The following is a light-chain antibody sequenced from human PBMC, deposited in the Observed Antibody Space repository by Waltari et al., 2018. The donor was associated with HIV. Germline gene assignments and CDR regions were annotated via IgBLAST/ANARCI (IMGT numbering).Light chain of an antibody. Sequence: FMLTPPPSVSGSAGKTVTISCTRYSGSIGSTYVQWFQQRPGSSPRTLIFEDNQRPSGVSDRFSASIDSSSNSASLTISGLKTEDEGHYYCQSYDTKTHWVFGGGSKLTVL. CDR2: EDN. CDR3: QSYDTKTHWV. V-gene: IGLV6-57*01. J-gene: IGLJ3*02. CDR1: SGSIGSTY.